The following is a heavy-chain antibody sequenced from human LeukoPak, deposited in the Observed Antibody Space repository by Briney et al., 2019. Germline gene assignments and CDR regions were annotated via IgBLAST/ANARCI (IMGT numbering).Heavy chain of an antibody. CDR1: GYTFTGYY. J-gene: IGHJ4*02. CDR2: INPNSGGT. D-gene: IGHD2-2*02. CDR3: AGDGYCSSTSCYIRDFDY. V-gene: IGHV1-2*02. Sequence: ASVKVSCKASGYTFTGYYMHWVRQAPGQGLEWMGWINPNSGGTNYAQKLQGRVTMTTDTSTSTAYMELRSLRSDDTAVYYCAGDGYCSSTSCYIRDFDYWGQGTLVTVSS.